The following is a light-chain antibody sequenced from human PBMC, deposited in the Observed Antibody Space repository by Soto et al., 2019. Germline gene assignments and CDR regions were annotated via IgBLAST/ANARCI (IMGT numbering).Light chain of an antibody. CDR2: GNS. Sequence: QSVLTQPPSVSGAPGQRVTISCTGSSSNIGAGYDVHWYQQLPGTVPKLLIYGNSNRPSGVPDRFSGSKSGTSASLAITGLQAEDEADYYCQSYESSLSGWVFGGGTKLTVL. J-gene: IGLJ3*02. CDR3: QSYESSLSGWV. CDR1: SSNIGAGYD. V-gene: IGLV1-40*01.